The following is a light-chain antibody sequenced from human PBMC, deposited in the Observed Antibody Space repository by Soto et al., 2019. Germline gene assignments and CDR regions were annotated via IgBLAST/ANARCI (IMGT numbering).Light chain of an antibody. CDR2: AAS. V-gene: IGKV1-39*01. Sequence: IQLTQSPSSLCSPLWDRVALTXTASQTISSYLNWYQQKPGKAPKLLIYAASNLYTGVPSRFSGSRSGTEFTLTISSPQPEDFASYYCLQDYGDSWTFGQGTKVDIK. CDR1: QTISSY. CDR3: LQDYGDSWT. J-gene: IGKJ1*01.